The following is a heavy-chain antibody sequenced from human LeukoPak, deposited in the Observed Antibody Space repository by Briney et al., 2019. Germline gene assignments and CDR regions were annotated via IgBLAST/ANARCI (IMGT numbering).Heavy chain of an antibody. Sequence: SETLSLTCTVSGGSTSSYYWSWIRQPPGKGLEWIGYIYYSGSTNYNPSLKSRVTISVDTSKNQFSLKLSSVTAADTAVYYCARVTGMDYYYYMDVWGKGTMVTVSS. CDR2: IYYSGST. CDR3: ARVTGMDYYYYMDV. D-gene: IGHD1-20*01. CDR1: GGSTSSYY. J-gene: IGHJ6*03. V-gene: IGHV4-59*01.